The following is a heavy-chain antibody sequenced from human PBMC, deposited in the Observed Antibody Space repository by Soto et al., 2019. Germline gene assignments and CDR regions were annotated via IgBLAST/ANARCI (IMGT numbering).Heavy chain of an antibody. D-gene: IGHD3-3*01. CDR2: IIPIFGTA. CDR3: ARSMTMTQTSDY. J-gene: IGHJ4*02. Sequence: ASVKVSCKASGGTFSSYAISWVRQAPGQGLEWMGGIIPIFGTANYAQKFQGRVTITADESTSTAYMELSSLRSEDTAVYYCARSMTMTQTSDYWGQGTLVTVSS. V-gene: IGHV1-69*13. CDR1: GGTFSSYA.